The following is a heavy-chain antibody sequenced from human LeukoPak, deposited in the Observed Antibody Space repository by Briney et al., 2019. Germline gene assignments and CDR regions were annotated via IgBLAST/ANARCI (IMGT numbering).Heavy chain of an antibody. CDR3: ARFYSRGDATYTYSMDV. J-gene: IGHJ6*03. V-gene: IGHV3-30*02. CDR1: GFTFSSYG. D-gene: IGHD6-19*01. Sequence: GGSLRLSCAASGFTFSSYGMHWVRQAPDKGLEWVAFIRYDESNKYYTDSVKGRFTISRDNSKNTLYLQMNSLRVEDTAVYYCARFYSRGDATYTYSMDVWGKGTTVTISS. CDR2: IRYDESNK.